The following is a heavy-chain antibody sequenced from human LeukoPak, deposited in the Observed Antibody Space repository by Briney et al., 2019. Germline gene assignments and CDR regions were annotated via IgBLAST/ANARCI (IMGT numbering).Heavy chain of an antibody. V-gene: IGHV3-30*02. Sequence: GGSLRLSCAASGFTFSGCGMHWVRQAPGKGLEWVAFIWYDGRDKYSADSVKGQFTISRDNSKNTIYLQMNSLRAEDTAVYYCAKDPYSYGSYFDYWGQGTLVTVSS. D-gene: IGHD5-18*01. CDR1: GFTFSGCG. CDR3: AKDPYSYGSYFDY. CDR2: IWYDGRDK. J-gene: IGHJ4*02.